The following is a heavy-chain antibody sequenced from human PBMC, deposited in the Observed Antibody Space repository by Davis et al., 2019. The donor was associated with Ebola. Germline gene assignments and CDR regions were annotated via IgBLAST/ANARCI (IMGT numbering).Heavy chain of an antibody. Sequence: GESLKISCAASGFTFSSYAMSWVRQAPGKGLEWVSAISDSGGSTYYADSVKGRFTISRDNSKNTLYLQMNSLRAEDTAVYYCARDGGLGEICSSTSCYNTGFDYWGQGTLVTVSS. CDR2: ISDSGGST. D-gene: IGHD2-2*02. V-gene: IGHV3-23*01. CDR1: GFTFSSYA. CDR3: ARDGGLGEICSSTSCYNTGFDY. J-gene: IGHJ4*02.